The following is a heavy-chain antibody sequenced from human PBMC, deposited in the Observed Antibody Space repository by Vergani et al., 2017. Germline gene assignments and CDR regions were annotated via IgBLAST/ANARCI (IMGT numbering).Heavy chain of an antibody. Sequence: VQLLESGGGLVQPGGSLRLSCAASGFTFSSYGMHWVRQAPGKGLEWVAVIWYDGSNKYYADSVKGRFTISRDNSKNTLYLQMNSLRAEDTAVYYCARKGYDILTGSDYYGMDVWGQGTTVTVSS. D-gene: IGHD3-9*01. V-gene: IGHV3-33*01. CDR3: ARKGYDILTGSDYYGMDV. CDR2: IWYDGSNK. J-gene: IGHJ6*02. CDR1: GFTFSSYG.